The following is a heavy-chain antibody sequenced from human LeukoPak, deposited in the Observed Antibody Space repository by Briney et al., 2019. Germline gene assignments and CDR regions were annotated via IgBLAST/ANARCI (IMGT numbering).Heavy chain of an antibody. CDR2: INQEGSEK. J-gene: IGHJ4*02. V-gene: IGHV3-7*01. D-gene: IGHD3-3*01. CDR1: GFSLRSLW. CDR3: ARVRFLEWSDY. Sequence: GGSLRLSCEPSGFSLRSLWMTWVRQAPGKGPEWVANINQEGSEKYYGDSVKGRFTISRDNAKNTLYLQMNSLRAEDTAVYYCARVRFLEWSDYWGQGTLVTVSS.